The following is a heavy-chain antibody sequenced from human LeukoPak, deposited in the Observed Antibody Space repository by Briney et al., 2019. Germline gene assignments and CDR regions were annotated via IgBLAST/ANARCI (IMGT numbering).Heavy chain of an antibody. D-gene: IGHD3-10*01. Sequence: GGSLRLSCAASGFTFSNAWMSWVRQAPGKGLEWVGRIKSKTDGRTTDYAAPVKGSITISRDDSKNTLYLQMNSLKTEDTAVYYCTTGLDYYGYWGQGTLVTVSS. V-gene: IGHV3-15*01. CDR2: IKSKTDGRTT. CDR1: GFTFSNAW. J-gene: IGHJ4*02. CDR3: TTGLDYYGY.